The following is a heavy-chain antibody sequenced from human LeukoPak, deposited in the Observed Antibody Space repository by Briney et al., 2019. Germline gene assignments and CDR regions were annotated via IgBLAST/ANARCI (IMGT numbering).Heavy chain of an antibody. CDR2: IKPDGGDK. Sequence: PGGSLRLSCVASGFTFSNYWMSWVRQAPGKGLEWVANIKPDGGDKYYVDSVKGRFTISRDNAKNSLYLEMNSLRVEDTAVYYCARGWFDPWGQGTLVTVSA. V-gene: IGHV3-7*01. CDR3: ARGWFDP. J-gene: IGHJ5*02. CDR1: GFTFSNYW.